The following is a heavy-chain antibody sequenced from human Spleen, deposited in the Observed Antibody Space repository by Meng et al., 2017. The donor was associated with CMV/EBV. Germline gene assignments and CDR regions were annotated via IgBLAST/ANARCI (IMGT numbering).Heavy chain of an antibody. CDR3: ARGDLVHYGPRGYFDY. D-gene: IGHD3-16*01. Sequence: GSVSSGSYYWNWIRQPPGKGLEWIGYIYYSGNINYNPSLKSRVTILIDTSKNQFSLKLSSVTVADTAVYYCARGDLVHYGPRGYFDYWGQGTLVTVSS. V-gene: IGHV4-61*01. CDR1: GSVSSGSYY. CDR2: IYYSGNI. J-gene: IGHJ4*02.